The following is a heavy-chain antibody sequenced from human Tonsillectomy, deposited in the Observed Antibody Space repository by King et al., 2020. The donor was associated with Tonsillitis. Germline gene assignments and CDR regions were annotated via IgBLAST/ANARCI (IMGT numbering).Heavy chain of an antibody. CDR3: ARPLLESGYSSAWYFDL. CDR2: IYPGDSDT. CDR1: GYKFTTYW. Sequence: QLVQSGAELKKPGESLRISCEASGYKFTTYWIVWVRQMPGKGLEWMGIIYPGDSDTRYSPSFQGQVTISVYTSINTAYLQWSSLKASDTAIYYCARPLLESGYSSAWYFDLWGRGTLVTVSS. V-gene: IGHV5-51*01. D-gene: IGHD6-25*01. J-gene: IGHJ2*01.